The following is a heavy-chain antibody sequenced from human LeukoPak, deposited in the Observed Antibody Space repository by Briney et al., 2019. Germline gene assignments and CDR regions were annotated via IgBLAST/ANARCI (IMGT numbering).Heavy chain of an antibody. D-gene: IGHD5-18*01. CDR2: ISGSGSST. CDR3: ARDPSRMVRTFDY. J-gene: IGHJ4*02. CDR1: GFSFSSYA. V-gene: IGHV3-23*01. Sequence: GGSLRLSCAASGFSFSSYAMSWVRQAPGKGLEWVSGISGSGSSTYYGDSVKGRFTIFRDNSKNTLCLQMNSLRAEDTAVYYCARDPSRMVRTFDYWGQGTLVTVSS.